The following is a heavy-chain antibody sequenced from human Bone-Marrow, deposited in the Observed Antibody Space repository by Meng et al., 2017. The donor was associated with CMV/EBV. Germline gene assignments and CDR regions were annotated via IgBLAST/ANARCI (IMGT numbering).Heavy chain of an antibody. D-gene: IGHD2-2*02. Sequence: SGVVVGWIRQTPGKALEWLALIYWNDDKSYSPSMKSRINITKDTYKNQVVLTMTNMDPVDTATYYCARLQDLGYCSSTSCYTVFDYWGQGTLVTVSS. CDR2: IYWNDDK. CDR3: ARLQDLGYCSSTSCYTVFDY. CDR1: SGVV. V-gene: IGHV2-5*01. J-gene: IGHJ4*02.